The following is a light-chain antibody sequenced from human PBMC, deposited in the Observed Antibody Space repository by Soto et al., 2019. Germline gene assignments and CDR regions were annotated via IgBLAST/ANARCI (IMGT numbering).Light chain of an antibody. J-gene: IGKJ2*01. CDR1: QSVSSD. Sequence: EVVMTQSTDTMSVSPGARATLSCRASQSVSSDLAWYQQKPGQAPRLLIYGASTRATGIPARFSGSGSGTEFTLTISSLQSEDFAVYYCQQYNNWYTCGQGTKLEIK. V-gene: IGKV3-15*01. CDR3: QQYNNWYT. CDR2: GAS.